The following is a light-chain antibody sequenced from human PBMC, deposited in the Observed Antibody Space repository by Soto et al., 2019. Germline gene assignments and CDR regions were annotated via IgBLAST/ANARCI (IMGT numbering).Light chain of an antibody. Sequence: QSVLTQPPSASGTPGQRVTISCSGSSSNIGSNTVNWYQQLPGTAPKLLIYSNNQRPSGVPDRFSGSKSGTSASLAISRLHAEDEADYYCAAWDDSLNGVFGAGTKLTVL. CDR2: SNN. V-gene: IGLV1-44*01. CDR1: SSNIGSNT. CDR3: AAWDDSLNGV. J-gene: IGLJ2*01.